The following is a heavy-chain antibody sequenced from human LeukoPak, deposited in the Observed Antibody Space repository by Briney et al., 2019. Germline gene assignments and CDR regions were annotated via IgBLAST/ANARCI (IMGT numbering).Heavy chain of an antibody. D-gene: IGHD2-2*02. V-gene: IGHV4-34*01. Sequence: SETLSLTCAVYGGSFSGYYWSWIRQPPGKGLEWSGEINHSGSTNYNPSLKSRVTISVDTSKNQCSLKLSCVTAADTAVYYCARCQGRSTRCYRGTDYWGQGTLVTVSS. J-gene: IGHJ4*02. CDR2: INHSGST. CDR1: GGSFSGYY. CDR3: ARCQGRSTRCYRGTDY.